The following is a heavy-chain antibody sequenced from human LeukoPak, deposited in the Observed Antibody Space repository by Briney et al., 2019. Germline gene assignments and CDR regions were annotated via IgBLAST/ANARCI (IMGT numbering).Heavy chain of an antibody. CDR1: GFTFSSYG. V-gene: IGHV3-30*02. CDR2: IRYDGSNK. D-gene: IGHD6-25*01. J-gene: IGHJ6*03. CDR3: ATGYQYYDYYYMDV. Sequence: GGSLRLSCAASGFTFSSYGMHWVRQAPGKGLEWVAFIRYDGSNKYYADSVKGRFNISRDNSKSTLYLQMNSLRAEDTAVYYCATGYQYYDYYYMDVWGKGTTVTISS.